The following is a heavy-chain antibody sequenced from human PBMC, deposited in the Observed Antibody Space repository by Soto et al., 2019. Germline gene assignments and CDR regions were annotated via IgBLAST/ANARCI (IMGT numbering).Heavy chain of an antibody. D-gene: IGHD3-16*01. CDR1: GFTVSNNY. CDR3: ARQGGGGGY. Sequence: EVQLVESGGGLIQPGGSLRLSCAVSGFTVSNNYMSWVRQAPGKGLEGVSVIYSGGYTAYGDSVKGRFTISRDNSKNTLYLQIKGQRADGRAVYYWARQGGGGGYWGQGTLVTVSS. V-gene: IGHV3-53*01. J-gene: IGHJ4*02. CDR2: IYSGGYT.